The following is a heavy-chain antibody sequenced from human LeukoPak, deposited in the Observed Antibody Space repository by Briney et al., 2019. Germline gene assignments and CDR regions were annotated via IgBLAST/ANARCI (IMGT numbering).Heavy chain of an antibody. V-gene: IGHV1-8*01. CDR3: ARDLGVLMVYDRPYHFDY. CDR2: MNPNSGNT. J-gene: IGHJ4*02. D-gene: IGHD2-8*01. Sequence: ASVKVSCKASGYTFTSYDINWVRQATGQGLEWMGWMNPNSGNTGYAQKFQGRVTMTTDTSTSTAYMELRSLRSDDTAVYYCARDLGVLMVYDRPYHFDYWGQGTLVTVSS. CDR1: GYTFTSYD.